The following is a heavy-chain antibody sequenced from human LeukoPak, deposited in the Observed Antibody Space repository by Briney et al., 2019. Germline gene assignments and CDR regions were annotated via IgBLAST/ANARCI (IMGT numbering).Heavy chain of an antibody. CDR2: IIPILGIA. CDR3: ARGADRGYCSSTSCYAHDY. Sequence: ASVKVSCKASGGTFSSYAISWVRQAPGQGLEWMGRIIPILGIANYAQKFQGRVTITADKSTSTAYMELSSLRSEDTAVYYCARGADRGYCSSTSCYAHDYWGQGTLVTVSS. D-gene: IGHD2-2*03. J-gene: IGHJ4*02. CDR1: GGTFSSYA. V-gene: IGHV1-69*04.